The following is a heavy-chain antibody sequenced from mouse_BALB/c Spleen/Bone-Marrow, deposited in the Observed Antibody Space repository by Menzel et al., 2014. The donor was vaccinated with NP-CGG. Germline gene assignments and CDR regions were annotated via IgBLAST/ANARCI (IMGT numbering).Heavy chain of an antibody. CDR3: ARYDYDVGYSDY. D-gene: IGHD2-4*01. CDR2: ISYSGST. J-gene: IGHJ2*01. V-gene: IGHV3-2*02. Sequence: EVQLQQSGPGLVKPSQSLSLTCTVTGYSITSDYAWNWIRQFPGNKLEWMGYISYSGSTSYNPSLKSRISITRDTSKNQFFLQLNSVTTEDTATYYCARYDYDVGYSDYWGQGTTLTVSS. CDR1: GYSITSDYA.